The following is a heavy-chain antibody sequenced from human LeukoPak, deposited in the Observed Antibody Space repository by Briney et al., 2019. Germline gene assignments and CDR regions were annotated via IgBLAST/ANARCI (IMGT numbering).Heavy chain of an antibody. J-gene: IGHJ3*02. CDR1: GFTFSSYE. CDR3: ARDLRPYSGYDNLAFDI. CDR2: ISSSGSTI. D-gene: IGHD5-12*01. V-gene: IGHV3-48*03. Sequence: PGGSLRLSCAASGFTFSSYEMNWVRQAPGKGLEWVSYISSSGSTIYYADSVKGRFTISRDNAKNSLYLQVNSLRAEDTAVYYCARDLRPYSGYDNLAFDIWGQGTMVTVSS.